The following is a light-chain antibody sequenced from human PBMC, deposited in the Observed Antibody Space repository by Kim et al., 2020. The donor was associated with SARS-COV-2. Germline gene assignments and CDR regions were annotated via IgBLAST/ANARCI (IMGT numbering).Light chain of an antibody. CDR1: ALPKQY. CDR2: EVT. Sequence: PGKTARIPCPEDALPKQYAYWFQQTPGQAPVVLIYEVTERPSGIPERFSGSTSGTTVTLTISAVQAEDEADYYCQSADSSDTFWVFGGGTQLTVL. J-gene: IGLJ3*02. V-gene: IGLV3-25*03. CDR3: QSADSSDTFWV.